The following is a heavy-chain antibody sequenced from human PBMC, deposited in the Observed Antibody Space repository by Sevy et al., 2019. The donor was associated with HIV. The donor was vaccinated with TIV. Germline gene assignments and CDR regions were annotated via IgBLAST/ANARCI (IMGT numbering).Heavy chain of an antibody. J-gene: IGHJ3*02. D-gene: IGHD7-27*01. CDR1: GFTFSASW. Sequence: GGSLRLSCAASGFTFSASWMSWVRQAPKGLEWVANIKPVGSEKYYLDSVKGRFTISRDNAKNSLYLQMNSLRAEDTAVYYCARALGPDAFDIWGQGTMVTVSS. CDR2: IKPVGSEK. CDR3: ARALGPDAFDI. V-gene: IGHV3-7*01.